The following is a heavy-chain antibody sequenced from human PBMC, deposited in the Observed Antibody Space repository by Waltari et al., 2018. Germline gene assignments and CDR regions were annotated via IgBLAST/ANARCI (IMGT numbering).Heavy chain of an antibody. CDR1: GGSISSSSYY. D-gene: IGHD2-2*01. J-gene: IGHJ6*04. CDR3: ARALIVVVPAAIFLDV. Sequence: QLQLQESGPGLVKPSETLSLTCTVSGGSISSSSYYWGWIRQPPGKGLEWIGSIYYSGSTYYNPSLKRRVTISVDTSKNQFSLKLSSVTAADTAVYYCARALIVVVPAAIFLDVWGKGTTVTISS. V-gene: IGHV4-39*07. CDR2: IYYSGST.